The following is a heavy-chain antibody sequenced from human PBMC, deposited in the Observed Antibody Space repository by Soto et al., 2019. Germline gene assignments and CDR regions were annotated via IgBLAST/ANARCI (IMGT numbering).Heavy chain of an antibody. D-gene: IGHD3-22*01. J-gene: IGHJ4*02. V-gene: IGHV1-18*01. CDR3: ARDAMLYYYDSSGYTD. CDR2: ISAYNGNT. Sequence: QVQLVQSGAEVKKPGASVKVSCKASGYTFTSYGISWVRQAPGQGLEWMGWISAYNGNTDYAQKLQGRVTMTTDTSTSTAYMELRSLRSDDTAVYYCARDAMLYYYDSSGYTDWGQGTLVTVSS. CDR1: GYTFTSYG.